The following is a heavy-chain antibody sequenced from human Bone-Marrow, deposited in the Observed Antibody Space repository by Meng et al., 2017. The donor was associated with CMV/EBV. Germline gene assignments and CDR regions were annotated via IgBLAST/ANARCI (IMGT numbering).Heavy chain of an antibody. CDR1: GGSISSSSYY. V-gene: IGHV4-39*01. D-gene: IGHD2-15*01. J-gene: IGHJ5*02. Sequence: SETLSLTCTVSGGSISSSSYYWGWFRQPPGKGLEWIGSIYYSGSTDYNPSLKRRVTISVDTSNNQCSLKLSAVTAADTAVYYCARTLPEGVDVVAAASGPSWFDPWGQGTLVTVSS. CDR3: ARTLPEGVDVVAAASGPSWFDP. CDR2: IYYSGST.